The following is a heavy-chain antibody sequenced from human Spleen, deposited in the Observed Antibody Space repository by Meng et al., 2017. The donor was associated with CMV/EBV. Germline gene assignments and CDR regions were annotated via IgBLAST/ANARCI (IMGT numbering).Heavy chain of an antibody. CDR3: ARIPTDYYYGMDV. CDR2: IYYSGST. J-gene: IGHJ6*02. V-gene: IGHV4-39*07. CDR1: GGSISSSSYY. D-gene: IGHD2-2*02. Sequence: GSLRLSCTVSGGSISSSSYYWGWIRQPPGKGLEWIGSIYYSGSTYYNPSLKSRVTISVDTSKNQFSLKLSSVTAADTAVYYCARIPTDYYYGMDVWGQGTTVTVSS.